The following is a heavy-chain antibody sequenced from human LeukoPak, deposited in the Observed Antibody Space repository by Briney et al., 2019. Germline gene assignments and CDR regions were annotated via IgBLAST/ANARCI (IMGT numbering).Heavy chain of an antibody. CDR3: AREYSGYDILTGYYNVLDV. CDR1: GGSISSYY. D-gene: IGHD3-9*01. CDR2: IYYSGST. V-gene: IGHV4-59*01. J-gene: IGHJ6*02. Sequence: SETLSLTCTVSGGSISSYYWSWIRQPPGKGLEWIGYIYYSGSTNYNPSLKSRVTISVDTSKNQFSLKLSSVTAADTAVYYCAREYSGYDILTGYYNVLDVWGQGTTVTVSS.